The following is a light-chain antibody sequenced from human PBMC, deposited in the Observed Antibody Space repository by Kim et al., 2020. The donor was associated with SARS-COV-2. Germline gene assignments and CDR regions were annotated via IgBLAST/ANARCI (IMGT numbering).Light chain of an antibody. CDR1: QSVRSN. J-gene: IGKJ2*01. CDR2: GAS. V-gene: IGKV3-15*01. CDR3: QPYENCPPYT. Sequence: ELLMTQSPATLSVSPGERATLSCRASQSVRSNLAWYQQKPGQAPRLLIYGASTRATGIPARFSGRGSGTEFTLTISILQSEDFAVYYFQPYENCPPYTFGLGTTLEL.